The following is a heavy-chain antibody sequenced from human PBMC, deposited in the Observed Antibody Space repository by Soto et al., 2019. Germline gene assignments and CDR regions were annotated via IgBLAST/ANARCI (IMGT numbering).Heavy chain of an antibody. V-gene: IGHV3-23*01. Sequence: GGSLRLSCVASRFSFSSYEMSWVRQAAGKGLEGVSRVGLTGDRTRYEGSVKGRFTVSRDNLKHTLYLEMDSLRPEDTAIYYCARGGGYCTTISCAIYXWGRGTPFTVSX. CDR2: VGLTGDRT. CDR1: RFSFSSYE. CDR3: ARGGGYCTTISCAIYX. D-gene: IGHD2-8*01. J-gene: IGHJ4*02.